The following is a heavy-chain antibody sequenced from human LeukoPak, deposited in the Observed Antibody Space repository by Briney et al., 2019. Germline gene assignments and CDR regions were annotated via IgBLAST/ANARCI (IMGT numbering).Heavy chain of an antibody. V-gene: IGHV3-30*02. CDR2: IRYDGSNK. Sequence: GGSLRLSCAASGFTFSSYGMHWVRQAPGKGLEWVAFIRYDGSNKDYADSVKGRFTISRDNSKNTLYLQMNSLRAEDTAVYYCAKDRVGYCIDGLCFPVDYWGQGTLVTVSS. D-gene: IGHD2-8*01. CDR1: GFTFSSYG. J-gene: IGHJ4*02. CDR3: AKDRVGYCIDGLCFPVDY.